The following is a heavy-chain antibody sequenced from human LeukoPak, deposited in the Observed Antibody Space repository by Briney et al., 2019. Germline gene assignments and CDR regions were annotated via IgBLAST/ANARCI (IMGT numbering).Heavy chain of an antibody. D-gene: IGHD6-6*01. CDR2: ISYDGSNK. J-gene: IGHJ4*02. CDR3: ATDQQLVYYFDY. V-gene: IGHV3-30*03. CDR1: GFTFDDYG. Sequence: PGGSLRLSCAASGFTFDDYGMTWVRQAPGKGLEWVAVISYDGSNKYYADSVKGRFTISRGNSKNTLYLQMNSLRAEDTAVYYCATDQQLVYYFDYWGQGTLVTVSS.